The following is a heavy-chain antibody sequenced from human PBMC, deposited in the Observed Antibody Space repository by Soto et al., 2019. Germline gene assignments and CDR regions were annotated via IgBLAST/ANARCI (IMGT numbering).Heavy chain of an antibody. CDR3: ARRYSSGFDF. Sequence: SDTLSLTCTVSGGSISSWYWSWIRQPPGKGLEWIGYIYYSGSTNYNPSLKSRFTISVDTSKNQFSLKLSSVTAADTAVYYCARRYSSGFDFWGQGTLVTVSS. V-gene: IGHV4-59*08. D-gene: IGHD6-19*01. CDR1: GGSISSWY. J-gene: IGHJ4*02. CDR2: IYYSGST.